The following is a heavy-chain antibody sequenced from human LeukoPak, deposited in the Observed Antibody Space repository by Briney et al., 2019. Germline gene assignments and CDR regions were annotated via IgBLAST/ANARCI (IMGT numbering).Heavy chain of an antibody. V-gene: IGHV3-30-3*01. D-gene: IGHD6-13*01. CDR3: ARGLSSWYRDAFDI. CDR2: ISYDGSNK. CDR1: GFIFSSYA. J-gene: IGHJ3*02. Sequence: PGGSLRLSCAASGFIFSSYAMHWVRQAPGKGLEWVAVISYDGSNKYYADSVKGRFTISRDNSKNTLYLQMNSLRAEDTAVYYCARGLSSWYRDAFDIWGQGTMVTVSS.